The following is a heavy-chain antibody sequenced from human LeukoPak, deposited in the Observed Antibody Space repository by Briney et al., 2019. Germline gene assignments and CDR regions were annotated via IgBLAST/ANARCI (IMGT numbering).Heavy chain of an antibody. CDR3: ARIVRGYDILTGYYPWYFDY. CDR1: GFSLSTSGMC. CDR2: IDWDDDK. D-gene: IGHD3-9*01. Sequence: SGPALVKPTQTLTLTCTFSGFSLSTSGMCVSWIRQPPGKALEWLARIDWDDDKYYSTSLKTRLTISKDTSKNQVVLTMTNMDPVDTATYYCARIVRGYDILTGYYPWYFDYWGQGTLVTVSS. V-gene: IGHV2-70*11. J-gene: IGHJ4*02.